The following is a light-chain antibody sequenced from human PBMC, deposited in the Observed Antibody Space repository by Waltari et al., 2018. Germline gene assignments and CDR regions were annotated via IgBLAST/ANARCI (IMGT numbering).Light chain of an antibody. J-gene: IGKJ1*01. Sequence: DIQMTQSPSTLSASVGDRVTIPCRASQSFPNALAWYTQKPGKAPKLLVYRASTLEIGVPSRFSGSGSGKDFILTISSLQPDDFATYYCQQYATYPRTFAQGTKVEVK. V-gene: IGKV1-5*03. CDR2: RAS. CDR3: QQYATYPRT. CDR1: QSFPNA.